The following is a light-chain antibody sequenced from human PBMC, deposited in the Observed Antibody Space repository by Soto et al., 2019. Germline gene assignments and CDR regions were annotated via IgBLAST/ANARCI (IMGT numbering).Light chain of an antibody. V-gene: IGKV1-9*01. CDR1: QGIRSY. J-gene: IGKJ2*01. CDR2: GAS. Sequence: DIQLTQSPSFLSASVGDRVTITCRASQGIRSYLAWYQQRPGKAPELLIYGASTLRPGGASRFSGSGSGTEFTLTISSLQPEDFATYYCQQYYRYLTFGQGTKLEI. CDR3: QQYYRYLT.